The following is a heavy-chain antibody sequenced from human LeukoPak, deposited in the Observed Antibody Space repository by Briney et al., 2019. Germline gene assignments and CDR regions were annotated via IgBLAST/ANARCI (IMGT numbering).Heavy chain of an antibody. V-gene: IGHV5-51*01. Sequence: GESLKISCKASGYSFTNYWIGWVRQMPGKGLEWVGIIYPGDFDTRYGPSFQGRVTISADKSISTAYLQWSSLQASDTAMYYCARHGTASVYSDSINYWGQGTLVTVSS. CDR1: GYSFTNYW. D-gene: IGHD4-11*01. CDR2: IYPGDFDT. J-gene: IGHJ4*02. CDR3: ARHGTASVYSDSINY.